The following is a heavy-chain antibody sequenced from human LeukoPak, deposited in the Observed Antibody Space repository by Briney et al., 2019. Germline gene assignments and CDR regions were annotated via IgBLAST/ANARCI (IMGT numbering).Heavy chain of an antibody. V-gene: IGHV3-23*01. Sequence: GGSLRLSCAASGFTFSSYSMSWVRQAPGKGLEWVSAISGSGGSTYYADSVKGRFTISRDNSKNTLYLQMNSLRAEDTAVYYCAKDSVLLWFGELSYFDYWGQGTLVTVSS. CDR1: GFTFSSYS. D-gene: IGHD3-10*01. J-gene: IGHJ4*02. CDR2: ISGSGGST. CDR3: AKDSVLLWFGELSYFDY.